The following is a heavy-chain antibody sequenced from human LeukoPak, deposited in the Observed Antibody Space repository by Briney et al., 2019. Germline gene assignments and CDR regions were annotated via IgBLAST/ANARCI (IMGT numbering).Heavy chain of an antibody. CDR1: GFTFSSYW. CDR2: INSDGSST. Sequence: GGSLRLSCAASGFTFSSYWMHWVRQAPGKGLVWVSRINSDGSSTSYADSVKGRFTISRDNAKNTLYLQMNSLRAEDTAVYYCARDLSYSSSWYGTDYFDHWGQGTLVTVSS. J-gene: IGHJ4*02. CDR3: ARDLSYSSSWYGTDYFDH. V-gene: IGHV3-74*01. D-gene: IGHD6-13*01.